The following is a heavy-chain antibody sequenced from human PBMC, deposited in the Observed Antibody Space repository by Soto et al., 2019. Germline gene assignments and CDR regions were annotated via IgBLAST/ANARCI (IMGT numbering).Heavy chain of an antibody. J-gene: IGHJ4*02. CDR1: GFTFSSYA. V-gene: IGHV3-23*01. CDR2: ISGSGGST. Sequence: EVQLLESGGGLVQPGGSLRLSCAASGFTFSSYAMSWVRQAPGKGLEWVSAISGSGGSTYYADSVKGRFTISRDNSKNTLYLQMNSLRAEDTAVYYCAKPHRDIVLMVYATPYYFDYWGQGTLVTVSS. D-gene: IGHD2-8*01. CDR3: AKPHRDIVLMVYATPYYFDY.